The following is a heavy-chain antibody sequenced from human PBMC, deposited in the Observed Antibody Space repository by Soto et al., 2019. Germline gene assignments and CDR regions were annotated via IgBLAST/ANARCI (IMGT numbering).Heavy chain of an antibody. CDR3: ARVGGGLASLGYYGMDV. V-gene: IGHV1-2*04. Sequence: VDSVKVSCKASGYTFIGYYIHWVRQAPGQGLEWMGWINPNSGGTNYAQRFQGWVTMTRDRSISTAYMELSRLKSDDTAVYYCARVGGGLASLGYYGMDVWGQGTTVTVSS. J-gene: IGHJ6*02. CDR2: INPNSGGT. D-gene: IGHD3-10*01. CDR1: GYTFIGYY.